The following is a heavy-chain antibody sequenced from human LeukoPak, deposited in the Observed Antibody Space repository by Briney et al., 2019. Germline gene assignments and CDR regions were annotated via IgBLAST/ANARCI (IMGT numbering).Heavy chain of an antibody. J-gene: IGHJ4*02. CDR3: ARRYDGARGY. CDR1: GFTFSSYW. D-gene: IGHD3-3*01. Sequence: GGSLRLSCATSGFTFSSYWMHWVRQAPGKGLMWVSDIANDGRSTTYADSVMGRFSISRDNAKNTVYLQMDSLRAEDTAVYFCARRYDGARGYWGVGTLVTVSS. V-gene: IGHV3-74*03. CDR2: IANDGRST.